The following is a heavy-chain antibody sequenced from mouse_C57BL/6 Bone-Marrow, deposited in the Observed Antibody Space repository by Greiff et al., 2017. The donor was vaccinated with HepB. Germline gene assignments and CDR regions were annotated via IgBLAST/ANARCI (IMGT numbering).Heavy chain of an antibody. D-gene: IGHD2-1*01. CDR3: ARPGGYGKGWYFDV. CDR1: GFTFSSYG. Sequence: EVKLVESGGDLVKPGGSLKLSCAASGFTFSSYGMSWVRQTPDKRLEWVATISSGGSYTYYPDSVKGRFTISRDNAKNTLYLQMSSLKSEDTAMYYCARPGGYGKGWYFDVWGTGTTVTVSS. CDR2: ISSGGSYT. V-gene: IGHV5-6*01. J-gene: IGHJ1*03.